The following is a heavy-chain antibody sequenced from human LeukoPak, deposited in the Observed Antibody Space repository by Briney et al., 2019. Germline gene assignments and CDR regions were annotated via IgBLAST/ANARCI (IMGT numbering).Heavy chain of an antibody. V-gene: IGHV1-69*05. CDR2: IIPIFGTA. J-gene: IGHJ6*02. D-gene: IGHD3-9*01. CDR1: GGTFSSYA. Sequence: SVKVSCKASGGTFSSYAISWVRQAPGQGLEWMGGIIPIFGTANYAQKFQERVTITRDMSTSTAYMELSSLRSEDTAVYYCAATGSELRYSYGMDVWGQGTTVTVSS. CDR3: AATGSELRYSYGMDV.